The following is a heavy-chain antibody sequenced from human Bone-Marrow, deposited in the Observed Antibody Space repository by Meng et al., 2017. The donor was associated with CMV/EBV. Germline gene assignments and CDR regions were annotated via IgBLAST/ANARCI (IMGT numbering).Heavy chain of an antibody. V-gene: IGHV4-39*01. J-gene: IGHJ4*02. D-gene: IGHD3-22*01. CDR3: ARNPLSGYYFY. Sequence: SETLSLTCTVSGGSVSSSTYYWGWIRQPPGKGLEWIGNIYYSGNTYYNLSLKRRVTISVDTSKNQFSLKLSSVTAADAAVYYCARNPLSGYYFYWGQGALVTVSS. CDR2: IYYSGNT. CDR1: GGSVSSSTYY.